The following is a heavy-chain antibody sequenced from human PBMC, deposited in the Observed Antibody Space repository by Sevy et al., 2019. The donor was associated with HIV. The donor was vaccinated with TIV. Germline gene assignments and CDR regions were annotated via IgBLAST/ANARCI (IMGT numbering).Heavy chain of an antibody. CDR2: FDPEDGET. D-gene: IGHD3-9*01. V-gene: IGHV1-24*01. J-gene: IGHJ4*02. CDR1: GYTLTELS. CDR3: ATDSTVYFDWLFDY. Sequence: ASVKVSCKVSGYTLTELSMHWVRQAPGKGLEWMGGFDPEDGETIYAQKFQGRVTMTEDTSTDTAYMELSSLRSEDTAVYYCATDSTVYFDWLFDYWGQGTLVTVSS.